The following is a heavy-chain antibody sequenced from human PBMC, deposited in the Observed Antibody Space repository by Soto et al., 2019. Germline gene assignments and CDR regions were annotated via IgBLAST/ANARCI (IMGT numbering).Heavy chain of an antibody. Sequence: DVQLVESGGGLVQPGRSLRLSCAASGFTFDDYAMHWVRQAPGKGLEWVSGISWNSGSIGYADSVKGRFTISRDNAKNSLYLQMNSLRAEDTALYYCAKDNSYGLAVAGNFDYWGQGTLVTVSS. V-gene: IGHV3-9*01. CDR1: GFTFDDYA. CDR3: AKDNSYGLAVAGNFDY. D-gene: IGHD6-13*01. J-gene: IGHJ4*02. CDR2: ISWNSGSI.